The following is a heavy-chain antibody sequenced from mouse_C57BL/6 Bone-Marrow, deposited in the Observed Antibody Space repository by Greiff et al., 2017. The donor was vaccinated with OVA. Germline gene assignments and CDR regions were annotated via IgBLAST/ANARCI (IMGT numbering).Heavy chain of an antibody. Sequence: EVKLMESGPVLVKPGASVKMSCKASGYTFTDYYMNWVKQSHGKSLEWIGVINPYNGGTSYNQKFKGKATLTVDKSSSTAYMALNSLASEVSAVYYCAISEGHGSSFDYWGEGTTLTVSS. CDR3: AISEGHGSSFDY. J-gene: IGHJ2*01. CDR2: INPYNGGT. V-gene: IGHV1-19*01. D-gene: IGHD1-1*01. CDR1: GYTFTDYY.